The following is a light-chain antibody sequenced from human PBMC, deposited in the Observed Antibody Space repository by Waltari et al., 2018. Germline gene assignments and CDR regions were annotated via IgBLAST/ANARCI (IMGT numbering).Light chain of an antibody. Sequence: EIVLTQSPGTLSFSPGERATLSCRASQSVSDHLAWYQQKPGQAPRLLIYDASNRATGIPARFSGSGSGTDFSLTISTLEPEDFAVYYCQHRWYWPQAFGRGTKLEIK. J-gene: IGKJ2*01. V-gene: IGKV3-11*01. CDR3: QHRWYWPQA. CDR1: QSVSDH. CDR2: DAS.